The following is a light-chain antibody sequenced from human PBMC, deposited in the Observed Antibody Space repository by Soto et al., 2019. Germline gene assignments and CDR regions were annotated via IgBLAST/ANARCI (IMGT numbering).Light chain of an antibody. V-gene: IGLV1-44*01. CDR2: SND. CDR3: AAWDDSLNGVV. Sequence: QPVVTQPPSASGTPGQRVTIACSGSSSNIGRNTVHWYQQLPGTTPKLLIYSNDQRPSGVPDRFSGSKSGSSASLAISGLQSEDEADYYCAAWDDSLNGVVFGGGTKLTVL. CDR1: SSNIGRNT. J-gene: IGLJ2*01.